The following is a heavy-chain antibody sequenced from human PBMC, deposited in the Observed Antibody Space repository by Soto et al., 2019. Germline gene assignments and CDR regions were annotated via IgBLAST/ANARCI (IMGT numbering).Heavy chain of an antibody. D-gene: IGHD6-25*01. J-gene: IGHJ6*03. CDR3: ARHDGPAIPYYYYMYV. CDR2: ISRSGSAI. Sequence: SGGSLRLSCAASGFTFNNYYMSWIRQAPGKGLEWVSYISRSGSAIYYADSVKGRFTISRDNANNPLYLQMNSLRAEDTAVYYCARHDGPAIPYYYYMYVWGKGSTVTVSS. CDR1: GFTFNNYY. V-gene: IGHV3-11*01.